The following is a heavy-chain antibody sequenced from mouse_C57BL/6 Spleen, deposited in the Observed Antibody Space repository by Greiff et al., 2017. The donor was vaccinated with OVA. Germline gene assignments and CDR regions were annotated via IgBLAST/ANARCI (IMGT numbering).Heavy chain of an antibody. CDR2: IYPRDGST. Sequence: LVESDAELVKPGASVKISCKVSGYTFTDHTIHWMKQRPEQGLEWIGYIYPRDGSTKYNEKFKGKATLTADKSSSTAYMQLNSLTSEDSAVYFCAYSNYADYYAMDYWGQGTSVTVSS. CDR1: GYTFTDHT. CDR3: AYSNYADYYAMDY. J-gene: IGHJ4*01. V-gene: IGHV1-78*01. D-gene: IGHD2-5*01.